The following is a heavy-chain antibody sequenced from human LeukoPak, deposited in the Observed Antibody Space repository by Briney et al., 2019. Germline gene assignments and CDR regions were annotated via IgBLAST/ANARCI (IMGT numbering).Heavy chain of an antibody. J-gene: IGHJ3*02. V-gene: IGHV3-9*01. D-gene: IGHD4-17*01. Sequence: PGGSLRLSCAASGFTFDDYAMHWVRHAPGKGLERVSGISWNSGSIGYADSVKGRFTISRDDDKNSLYLQMNSLRAEDTALYYCAKDITVSWASDAFDIWGQGTMVTASS. CDR1: GFTFDDYA. CDR2: ISWNSGSI. CDR3: AKDITVSWASDAFDI.